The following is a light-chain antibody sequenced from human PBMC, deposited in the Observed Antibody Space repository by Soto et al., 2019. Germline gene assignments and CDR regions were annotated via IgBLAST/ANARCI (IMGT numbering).Light chain of an antibody. CDR2: EVS. J-gene: IGLJ1*01. Sequence: QSVLTQPASVSGSPGQSITISCSGTSSDVGSYDHIAWYQQFPGKTPKLMIYEVSNRPSGVSSRFSGSKSGNTASLTISGLQAEDEADYYCNSQTTSGIRVFGTGTKVTGL. CDR3: NSQTTSGIRV. CDR1: SSDVGSYDH. V-gene: IGLV2-14*01.